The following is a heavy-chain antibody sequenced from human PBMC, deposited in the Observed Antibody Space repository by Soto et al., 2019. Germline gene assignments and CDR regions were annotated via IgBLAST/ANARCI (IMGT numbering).Heavy chain of an antibody. CDR3: ARAKVYYDSKLLGSVQVVGDYYYYGMEV. Sequence: SETLSLTCTVSGGSISSRGYYWGWIRQPPGKGLEWIGSIYYSGSTYYSPSLKSRVTISVDTSKNHFSLKVSSVAAADTAVYYCARAKVYYDSKLLGSVQVVGDYYYYGMEVWGQGTTVTVSS. J-gene: IGHJ6*02. V-gene: IGHV4-39*02. D-gene: IGHD3-22*01. CDR2: IYYSGST. CDR1: GGSISSRGYY.